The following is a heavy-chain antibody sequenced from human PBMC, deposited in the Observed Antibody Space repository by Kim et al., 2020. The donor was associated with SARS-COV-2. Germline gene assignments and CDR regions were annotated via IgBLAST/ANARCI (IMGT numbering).Heavy chain of an antibody. V-gene: IGHV1-18*01. CDR3: ARAYCGGDCYSWSAKPLKFDY. CDR2: ISAYNGNT. D-gene: IGHD2-21*01. CDR1: GYTFTSYG. Sequence: ASVKVSCKASGYTFTSYGISWVRQAPGQGLEWMGWISAYNGNTNYAQKLQGRVTMTTDTSTSTAYMELRSLRSDDTAVYYCARAYCGGDCYSWSAKPLKFDYWGQGTLVTVSS. J-gene: IGHJ4*02.